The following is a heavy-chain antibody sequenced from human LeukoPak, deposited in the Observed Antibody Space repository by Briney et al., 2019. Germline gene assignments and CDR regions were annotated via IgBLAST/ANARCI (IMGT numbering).Heavy chain of an antibody. CDR2: ISWNSGSI. V-gene: IGHV3-9*03. J-gene: IGHJ4*02. Sequence: GRSLRLSCAASGFTFDDYAMHWVRQAPGKGLEWVSGISWNSGSIGYADSVKGRFTISRDNAKNSLYLQMNSLRAEDMALYYCAKDISHSMAVAGLAYWGQGTLVTVSS. CDR3: AKDISHSMAVAGLAY. D-gene: IGHD6-19*01. CDR1: GFTFDDYA.